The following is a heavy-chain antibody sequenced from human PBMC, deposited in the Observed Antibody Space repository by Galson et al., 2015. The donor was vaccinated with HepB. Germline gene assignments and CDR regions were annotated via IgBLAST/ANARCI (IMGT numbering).Heavy chain of an antibody. V-gene: IGHV3-23*01. CDR3: ATQSRGSLADYGDYDFDY. CDR1: GFTFRSYA. D-gene: IGHD4-17*01. Sequence: SLRLSCAASGFTFRSYAMSWGRQAPGKRLEWVSEISGSGGITYSADSVQGRFPISRDNSKNTLYLQMNSLRAEDTAVYYCATQSRGSLADYGDYDFDYWGQGTLVTVSS. CDR2: ISGSGGIT. J-gene: IGHJ4*02.